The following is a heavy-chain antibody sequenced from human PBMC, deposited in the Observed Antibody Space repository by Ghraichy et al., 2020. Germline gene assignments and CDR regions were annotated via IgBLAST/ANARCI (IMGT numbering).Heavy chain of an antibody. CDR1: GFTFSTYA. V-gene: IGHV3-64D*06. CDR3: IGGYYYGSGRGYFDY. J-gene: IGHJ4*02. D-gene: IGHD3-10*01. Sequence: GGSLRLSCSASGFTFSTYAMHWVRQTPGKGLEYISSISSNGGRTYYADSVQGRFTISRDNSKNTLYLQMSSLRAEDTAVYYCIGGYYYGSGRGYFDYWGQGTLVTVSS. CDR2: ISSNGGRT.